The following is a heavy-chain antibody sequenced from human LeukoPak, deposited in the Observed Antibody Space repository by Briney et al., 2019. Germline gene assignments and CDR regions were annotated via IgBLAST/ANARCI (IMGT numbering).Heavy chain of an antibody. Sequence: GGSLRLSCAASGFTFSSYSMNWVRQAPGKGLEWVSSISSSSSHIYYADSVKGRFTISRDNAKNSLYLQMNSLRAEDTAVYYCARDLSGSYKYMLFDYWGQGTLVTVSS. CDR1: GFTFSSYS. CDR3: ARDLSGSYKYMLFDY. V-gene: IGHV3-21*01. J-gene: IGHJ4*02. CDR2: ISSSSSHI. D-gene: IGHD1-26*01.